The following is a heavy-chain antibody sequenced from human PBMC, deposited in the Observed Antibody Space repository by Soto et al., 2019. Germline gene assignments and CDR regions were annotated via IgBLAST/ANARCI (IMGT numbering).Heavy chain of an antibody. D-gene: IGHD3-10*01. CDR1: GFTFSSYD. V-gene: IGHV3-13*01. J-gene: IGHJ6*03. CDR2: IGTAGDT. CDR3: ARGPHYYYGSGSYYLPYYYYMDV. Sequence: GGSLRLSCAASGFTFSSYDMHWVRQATGKGLEWVSAIGTAGDTYYPGSVKGRFTISRENAKNSLYLQMNSLRAGDTAVYYCARGPHYYYGSGSYYLPYYYYMDVWGKGTTVTVSS.